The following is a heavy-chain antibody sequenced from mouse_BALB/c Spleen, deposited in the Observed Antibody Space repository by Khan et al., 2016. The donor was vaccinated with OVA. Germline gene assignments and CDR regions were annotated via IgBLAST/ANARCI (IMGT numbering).Heavy chain of an antibody. Sequence: VQLKESGPGLVAPSQSLSITCTVSGFSLTGYGVNWVRQPPGKGLEWLGMIWGDGSTDYNSAIKSRLSISKDNSKSQVFLKMNSLQTDDTARYFCTRELRLGGFAYWGQGTLVTVSA. CDR2: IWGDGST. CDR3: TRELRLGGFAY. V-gene: IGHV2-6-7*01. J-gene: IGHJ3*01. D-gene: IGHD1-2*01. CDR1: GFSLTGYG.